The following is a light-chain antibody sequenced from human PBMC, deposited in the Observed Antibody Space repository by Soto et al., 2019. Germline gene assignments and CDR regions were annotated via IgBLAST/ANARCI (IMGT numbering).Light chain of an antibody. V-gene: IGLV2-14*01. CDR1: SSDLGIYNY. CDR2: EVT. CDR3: SSYTTSSTRV. J-gene: IGLJ1*01. Sequence: QSALTQPASVSGSPGQSIAISRSGSSSDLGIYNYVSWYQQHPGKVPKLIIFEVTNRPSGVSNRFSGSKSGNTASLTISGLQAEEEADYYCSSYTTSSTRVFGTGTKVTVL.